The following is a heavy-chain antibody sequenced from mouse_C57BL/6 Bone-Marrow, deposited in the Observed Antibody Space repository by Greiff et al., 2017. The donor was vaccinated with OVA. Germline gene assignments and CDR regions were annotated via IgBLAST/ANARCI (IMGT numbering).Heavy chain of an antibody. CDR2: INPNNGGT. Sequence: EVKLQQSGPELVKPGASVKISCKASGYTFTDYYMNWVKQSHGKSLEWIGDINPNNGGTSYNQKFKGKATLTVDKSSSTAYMELRSLTSEDSAVYYCARGRTLGGYWGQGTTLTVSS. CDR1: GYTFTDYY. V-gene: IGHV1-26*01. CDR3: ARGRTLGGY. J-gene: IGHJ2*01. D-gene: IGHD4-1*01.